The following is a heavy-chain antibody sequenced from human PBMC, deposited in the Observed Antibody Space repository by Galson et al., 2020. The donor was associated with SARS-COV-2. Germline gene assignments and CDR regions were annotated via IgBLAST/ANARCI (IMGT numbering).Heavy chain of an antibody. J-gene: IGHJ4*01. D-gene: IGHD3-10*01. CDR3: AKSRGSGSYSRIDY. Sequence: GESLKISCAASGFTFSSYAMSWVRQAPGKGLEWVSAISGSGGSTYYADSVKGRFTISRDNSKNTLYLQMNSLRAEDTAVYYCAKSRGSGSYSRIDYWGLGTLVTVSA. CDR1: GFTFSSYA. CDR2: ISGSGGST. V-gene: IGHV3-23*01.